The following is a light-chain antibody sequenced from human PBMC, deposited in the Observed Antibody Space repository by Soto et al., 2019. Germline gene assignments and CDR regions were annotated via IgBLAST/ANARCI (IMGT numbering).Light chain of an antibody. CDR3: QQYNSDSRT. Sequence: DIQMTQSPSTLSASVGDRVTITCRASQSISSWLAWYQQKPGKAPKLLIYKASSLESGVPSRFSGSGSGTEFTLTISSLQPDDFATYYCQQYNSDSRTFGQGTKSGNQT. CDR1: QSISSW. CDR2: KAS. J-gene: IGKJ1*01. V-gene: IGKV1-5*03.